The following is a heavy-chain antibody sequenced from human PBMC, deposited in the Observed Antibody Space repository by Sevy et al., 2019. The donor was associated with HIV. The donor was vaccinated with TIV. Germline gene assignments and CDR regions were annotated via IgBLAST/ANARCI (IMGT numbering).Heavy chain of an antibody. CDR3: ARGLSYSYAKRGDWVNWYFDL. Sequence: ASVKVSCKASGYTFDSHDINWIRQAPGQGLEWMGWMNPNSGNTGYAQRFQGRVTMTRTSSIRTAYMDLNDLRSEDTALYCCARGLSYSYAKRGDWVNWYFDLWGRGTLVTVSS. J-gene: IGHJ2*01. D-gene: IGHD2-21*01. CDR2: MNPNSGNT. CDR1: GYTFDSHD. V-gene: IGHV1-8*01.